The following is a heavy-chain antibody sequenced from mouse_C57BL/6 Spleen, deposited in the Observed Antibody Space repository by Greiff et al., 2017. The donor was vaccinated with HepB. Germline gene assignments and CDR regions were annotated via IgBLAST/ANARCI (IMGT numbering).Heavy chain of an antibody. CDR1: GYAFSSYW. V-gene: IGHV1-80*01. Sequence: QVQLQQSGAELVKPGASVKISCKASGYAFSSYWMNWVKQRPGKGLEWIGQIYPGDGDTNYNGKFKGKATLTADKSSSTAYMQLSSLTSEDSAVYFCARRDTTVVFDYWGQGTTLTVSS. CDR3: ARRDTTVVFDY. J-gene: IGHJ2*01. CDR2: IYPGDGDT. D-gene: IGHD1-1*01.